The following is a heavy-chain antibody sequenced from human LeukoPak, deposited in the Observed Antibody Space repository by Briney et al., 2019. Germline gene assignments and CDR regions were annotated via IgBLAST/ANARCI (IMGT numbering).Heavy chain of an antibody. J-gene: IGHJ4*02. CDR2: ISWNSGSI. V-gene: IGHV3-9*01. CDR3: ARDMSAAGLDY. Sequence: PGGSLRLSCAASGFTFDDYAMHWVRQAPGKGLEWVSGISWNSGSIGYADSVKGRFTISRDNAKNSLYLQMNSLRAEDTAVYYCARDMSAAGLDYWGQGTLVTVSS. CDR1: GFTFDDYA. D-gene: IGHD6-13*01.